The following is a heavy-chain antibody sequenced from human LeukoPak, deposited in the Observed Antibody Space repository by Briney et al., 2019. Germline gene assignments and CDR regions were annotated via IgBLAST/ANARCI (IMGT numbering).Heavy chain of an antibody. CDR3: ARDGYSGSDAL. CDR2: VFYTGRT. J-gene: IGHJ4*02. D-gene: IGHD5-12*01. V-gene: IGHV4-59*01. Sequence: SETLSLTCTVSGDSMNEYYWSWVRQPPGKGLELIGYVFYTGRTNYRPSLKNRVTISLDTSKNQFYLKLSSVTAADTAVYYCARDGYSGSDALWGQGTLVTVSS. CDR1: GDSMNEYY.